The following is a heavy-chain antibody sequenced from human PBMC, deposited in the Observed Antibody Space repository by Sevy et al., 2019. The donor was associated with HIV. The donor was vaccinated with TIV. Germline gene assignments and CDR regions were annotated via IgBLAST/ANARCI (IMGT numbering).Heavy chain of an antibody. Sequence: GSLRLSCAASGFTFSTYTMNWVRQAPGKGLEWVSSISSSSESIYYADSVKGRFTISRDNAKNSLYLQMNSLRAEDTAVYYCARDRGPGYGDYYFDYWGQGTLVTVSS. D-gene: IGHD4-17*01. J-gene: IGHJ4*02. CDR3: ARDRGPGYGDYYFDY. CDR2: ISSSSESI. V-gene: IGHV3-21*01. CDR1: GFTFSTYT.